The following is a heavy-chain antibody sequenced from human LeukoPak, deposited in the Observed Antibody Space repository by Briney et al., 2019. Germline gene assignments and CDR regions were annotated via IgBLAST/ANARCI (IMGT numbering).Heavy chain of an antibody. D-gene: IGHD6-6*01. J-gene: IGHJ3*02. CDR1: GFTFSSYV. CDR3: ARQYSSSSGKNAFDI. Sequence: GGSLRLSCGASGFTFSSYVMTWVRQAPGKGLEWVSGISGSGGSTYYADSVKGRFTISRDNSRKTLYAQMNSLRAEDTAVYYCARQYSSSSGKNAFDIWGQGTMVTVSP. V-gene: IGHV3-23*01. CDR2: ISGSGGST.